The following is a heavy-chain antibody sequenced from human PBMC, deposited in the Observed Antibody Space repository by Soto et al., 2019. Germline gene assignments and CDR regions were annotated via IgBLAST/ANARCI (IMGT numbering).Heavy chain of an antibody. V-gene: IGHV3-30-3*01. J-gene: IGHJ4*02. CDR3: ARTPETSGYYYYFDS. CDR2: ISYSGNNK. D-gene: IGHD3-22*01. Sequence: QVQLVESGGGVVQPGRSLRLSCAASGFTFSYYAMHWVRQAPGKGLEWVALISYSGNNKYYADSVKGRFTISRDNSENTLYLQMNRLGPEDTAIYYCARTPETSGYYYYFDSWGQGTLITVSS. CDR1: GFTFSYYA.